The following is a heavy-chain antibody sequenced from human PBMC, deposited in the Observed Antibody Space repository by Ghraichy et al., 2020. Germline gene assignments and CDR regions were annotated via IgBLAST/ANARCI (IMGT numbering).Heavy chain of an antibody. CDR3: ANVDGY. CDR2: ISGSGYST. J-gene: IGHJ4*02. V-gene: IGHV3-23*01. Sequence: GGSLRLSCAASGFTFSSYAMAWVRQAPGKGLEWVSTISGSGYSTYYADSVKGRFTISRDNSKNTLNLQMNSLIAEDTAVYYCANVDGYWGQGTLVTVPS. D-gene: IGHD3-9*01. CDR1: GFTFSSYA.